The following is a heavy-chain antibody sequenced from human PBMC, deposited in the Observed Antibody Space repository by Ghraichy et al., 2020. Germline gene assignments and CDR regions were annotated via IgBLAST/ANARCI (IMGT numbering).Heavy chain of an antibody. D-gene: IGHD2-2*01. Sequence: ASVKVSCKASGYTFTSYYMHWVRQAPGQGLEWMGIINPSGGSTSYAQKFQGRVTMTRDTSTSTVYMELSSLRSEDTAVYYCARAGLGYCSSTSCYLYYYMDVWGKGTTVTVSS. J-gene: IGHJ6*03. CDR2: INPSGGST. CDR1: GYTFTSYY. V-gene: IGHV1-46*01. CDR3: ARAGLGYCSSTSCYLYYYMDV.